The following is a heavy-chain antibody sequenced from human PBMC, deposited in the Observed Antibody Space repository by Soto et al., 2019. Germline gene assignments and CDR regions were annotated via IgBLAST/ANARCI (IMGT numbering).Heavy chain of an antibody. CDR1: GFNFSKYW. CDR2: ISSDGTTT. J-gene: IGHJ4*02. D-gene: IGHD2-8*01. Sequence: EVQLVKSGGGLVQPGKALRLSCAASGFNFSKYWMHWVRQAPGKGPVWVSYISSDGTTTDYADSVKGRFTISRDNAKNTLYLQMDSLRVEDTAVYYCAIQDCTNDVCLEAAVTVGGALEYWGQGAQVTVSS. V-gene: IGHV3-74*01. CDR3: AIQDCTNDVCLEAAVTVGGALEY.